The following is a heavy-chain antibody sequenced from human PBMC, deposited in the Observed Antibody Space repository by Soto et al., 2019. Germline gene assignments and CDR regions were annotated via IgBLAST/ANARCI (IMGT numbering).Heavy chain of an antibody. V-gene: IGHV3-30-3*01. CDR3: ARVGCSSIWGVTQFDN. CDR1: GFNFSFYA. J-gene: IGHJ4*02. D-gene: IGHD2-2*01. CDR2: ISFDGNNI. Sequence: PGGSLRLSCASSGFNFSFYAMRWVRQTPGKGLEWVAVISFDGNNIYYADSVRGRFTISRDSSSSMLYLQMNNLKPEDSAIYYCARVGCSSIWGVTQFDNWGQGTLVTVSS.